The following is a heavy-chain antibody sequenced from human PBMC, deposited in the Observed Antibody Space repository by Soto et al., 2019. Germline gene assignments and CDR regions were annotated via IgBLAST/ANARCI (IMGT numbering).Heavy chain of an antibody. Sequence: GESLKISCKGSGYSFTSYWISWVRQMPGKGMEWMGRIDPSDSYTNYSSSFQGHVTISADKSISTAYLQWSSLKASDTATYYCARLYDSSGNIQFDYWGQRTLVTVSS. V-gene: IGHV5-10-1*01. CDR2: IDPSDSYT. D-gene: IGHD3-22*01. CDR1: GYSFTSYW. CDR3: ARLYDSSGNIQFDY. J-gene: IGHJ4*02.